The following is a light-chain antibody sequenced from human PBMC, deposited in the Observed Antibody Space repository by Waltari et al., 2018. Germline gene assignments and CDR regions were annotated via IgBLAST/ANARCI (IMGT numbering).Light chain of an antibody. CDR3: QQRGDWQMS. V-gene: IGKV3-11*01. J-gene: IGKJ4*01. CDR1: QSVDTS. Sequence: EIVLTQSPVTLSLSPGQRATLSCRASQSVDTSLAWYRHKPGQPPRLLIYDASNRAHGIPARFSGSGSGTDFTLTISSLDPEDFAVYFCQQRGDWQMSFGGGTKIEIK. CDR2: DAS.